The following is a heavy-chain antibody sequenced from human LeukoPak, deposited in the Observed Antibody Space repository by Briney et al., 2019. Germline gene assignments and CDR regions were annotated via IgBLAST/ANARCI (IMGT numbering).Heavy chain of an antibody. D-gene: IGHD2-15*01. CDR2: ISGNGGDT. CDR3: ASTQRGDYFDY. J-gene: IGHJ4*02. Sequence: GGSLRLSCAASGFTFSSYGMSWVRQAPGKGLEWVSAISGNGGDTFYADSVKGRFTISRDNSKNTLYLQMNSLRAEDTAVYYCASTQRGDYFDYWGQGTLVTVSS. V-gene: IGHV3-23*01. CDR1: GFTFSSYG.